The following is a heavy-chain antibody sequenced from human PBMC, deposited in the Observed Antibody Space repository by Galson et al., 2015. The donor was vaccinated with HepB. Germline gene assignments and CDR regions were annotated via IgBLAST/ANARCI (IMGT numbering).Heavy chain of an antibody. CDR3: AKDGIMVSNNPYQLHV. CDR2: ITSNGGRT. Sequence: SLRLSCAASGFTFSRYAMTWVRQAPGKGLEWISSITSNGGRTFYTNSVKGRFTISRDNSRDTVVLQLSSLRPEDTAVYYCAKDGIMVSNNPYQLHVWGQGTLFSITS. CDR1: GFTFSRYA. J-gene: IGHJ1*01. V-gene: IGHV3-23*01. D-gene: IGHD2-8*01.